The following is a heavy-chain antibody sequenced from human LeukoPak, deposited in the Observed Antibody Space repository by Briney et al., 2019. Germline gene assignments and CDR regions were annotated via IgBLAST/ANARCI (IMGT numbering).Heavy chain of an antibody. CDR3: ARRGRLGPSHAFVI. CDR2: IYYSGTT. J-gene: IGHJ3*02. D-gene: IGHD3-16*01. CDR1: GGSISSYY. Sequence: SETLSLTCTVSGGSISSYYWSWIRQPPGKGLEWIGYIYYSGTTNYNPSLKSRVTISVDTSKNQFSLKLSAVTAADTAVYYCARRGRLGPSHAFVIWGEGTMVTVSS. V-gene: IGHV4-59*08.